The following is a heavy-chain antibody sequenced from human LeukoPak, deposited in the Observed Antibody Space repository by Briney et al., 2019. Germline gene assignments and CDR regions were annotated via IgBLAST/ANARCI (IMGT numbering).Heavy chain of an antibody. D-gene: IGHD1-1*01. CDR1: GFTFSSYT. CDR2: IRGSGGST. J-gene: IGHJ6*03. V-gene: IGHV3-23*01. Sequence: PGGSLRLSCAASGFTFSSYTMSWVRQAPGKGLEWVSGIRGSGGSTYYADSVKGRFTISRDNSKNTLYLQMNSLRAEDTAVYSCATTLLRASTYMDVWGKGTTVTVSS. CDR3: ATTLLRASTYMDV.